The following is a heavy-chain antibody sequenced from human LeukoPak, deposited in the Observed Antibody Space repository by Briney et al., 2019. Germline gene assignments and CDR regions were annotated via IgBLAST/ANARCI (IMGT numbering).Heavy chain of an antibody. D-gene: IGHD1-26*01. Sequence: GGSLRLSCAASGFTFSNAWMSWVRQAPGKGLEWVSYISSSGSTIYYADSVKGRFTISRDNAKNSLYLQMNSLRAEDTAVYYCARRRDSGSLQHFDYWGQGTLVTVSS. V-gene: IGHV3-11*01. CDR2: ISSSGSTI. CDR1: GFTFSNAW. J-gene: IGHJ4*02. CDR3: ARRRDSGSLQHFDY.